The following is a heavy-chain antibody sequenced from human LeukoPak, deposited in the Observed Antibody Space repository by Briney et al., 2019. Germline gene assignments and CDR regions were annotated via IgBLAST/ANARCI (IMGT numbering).Heavy chain of an antibody. CDR1: GFTFSSYG. V-gene: IGHV3-30*03. D-gene: IGHD5-18*01. J-gene: IGHJ6*04. Sequence: GRSLRLSCAASGFTFSSYGMHWVRQAPGKGLEWVAVISYDGSNKYYADSVKGRFTISRDNSKNTLYLQMNSLRAEDTAVYYCARDPRMVTGMDVWGKGTTVTVSS. CDR2: ISYDGSNK. CDR3: ARDPRMVTGMDV.